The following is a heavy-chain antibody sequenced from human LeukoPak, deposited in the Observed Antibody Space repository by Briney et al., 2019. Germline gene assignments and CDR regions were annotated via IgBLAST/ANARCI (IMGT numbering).Heavy chain of an antibody. D-gene: IGHD3-22*01. CDR2: ISARNGNI. CDR3: ARDNGGAYYFDISAYYHNDAFDI. J-gene: IGHJ3*02. Sequence: ASVKVSCKASGYTFTSFGISWLRQAPGQGLEWMGWISARNGNINYAQKFQGRVTMTTDTSTSTAYMELRSLRSDDTAVYYCARDNGGAYYFDISAYYHNDAFDIWGQGTMVTVSS. CDR1: GYTFTSFG. V-gene: IGHV1-18*01.